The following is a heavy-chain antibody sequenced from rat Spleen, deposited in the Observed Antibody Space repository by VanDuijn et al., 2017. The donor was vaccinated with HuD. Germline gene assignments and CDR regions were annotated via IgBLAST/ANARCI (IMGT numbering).Heavy chain of an antibody. J-gene: IGHJ4*01. D-gene: IGHD1-3*01. CDR2: IIYDGSGT. V-gene: IGHV5-17*01. CDR1: GFTFSDYS. Sequence: EVQLVESGGGLVQPGRSLKLSCAASGFTFSDYSMAWVRQAPKKGPEWVATIIYDGSGTYYRDSVRGRFTISRDNAKSTLYLQMNSLRSEDTATYYCTREGELWSGMDAWGQGASVTVSS. CDR3: TREGELWSGMDA.